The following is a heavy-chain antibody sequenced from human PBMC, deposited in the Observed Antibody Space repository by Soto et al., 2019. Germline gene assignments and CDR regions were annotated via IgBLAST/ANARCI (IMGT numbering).Heavy chain of an antibody. Sequence: QVQLVESGGGVVQPGRSLRLSCAASGFNFRTYGIHWVRQAPGKGLEWVALISKDGSHSYYAHSVKGRFTTSRDNSQNKAFLQVNSLRADDTAVYFCARGTDYADLGNAEYFHPWGQGTLSPSRQ. CDR2: ISKDGSHS. CDR3: ARGTDYADLGNAEYFHP. J-gene: IGHJ1*01. D-gene: IGHD4-17*01. CDR1: GFNFRTYG. V-gene: IGHV3-30*03.